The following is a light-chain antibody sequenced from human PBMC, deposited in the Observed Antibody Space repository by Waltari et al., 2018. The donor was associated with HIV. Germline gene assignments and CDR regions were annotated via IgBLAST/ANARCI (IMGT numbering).Light chain of an antibody. CDR3: QQRSNWPWT. V-gene: IGKV3-11*01. CDR2: DAS. Sequence: EIVLTQSPATLSLSPGERANLSCRASQSISSFLAWYQQKPGQAPRLLIYDASNRATGIPARFSGSGFGTDFTLTISSLEPEDFAVYYCQQRSNWPWTFGQGTKVEIK. J-gene: IGKJ1*01. CDR1: QSISSF.